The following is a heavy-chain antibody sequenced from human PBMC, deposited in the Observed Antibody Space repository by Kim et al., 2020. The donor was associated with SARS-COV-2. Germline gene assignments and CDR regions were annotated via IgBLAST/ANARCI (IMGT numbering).Heavy chain of an antibody. CDR3: ASDESGGGHEYYFGMDV. Sequence: SVKGRFTMSRDNSENTVYLQMNSLRVEDTAVYYCASDESGGGHEYYFGMDVWGQGTTVTVSS. J-gene: IGHJ6*02. V-gene: IGHV3-30*07. D-gene: IGHD3-16*01.